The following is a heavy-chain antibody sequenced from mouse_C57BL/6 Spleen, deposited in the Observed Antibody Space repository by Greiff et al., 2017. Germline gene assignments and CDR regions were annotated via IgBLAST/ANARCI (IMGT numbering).Heavy chain of an antibody. CDR1: GYAFSSSW. Sequence: VMLVESGPELVKPGASVKISCKASGYAFSSSWMNWVKQRPGKGLEWIGRIYPGDGDTNYNGKFKGKATLTADKSSSTAYMQLSSLTSEDSAVYFCARWLLPAMDYWGQGTSVTVSS. D-gene: IGHD2-3*01. CDR3: ARWLLPAMDY. J-gene: IGHJ4*01. V-gene: IGHV1-82*01. CDR2: IYPGDGDT.